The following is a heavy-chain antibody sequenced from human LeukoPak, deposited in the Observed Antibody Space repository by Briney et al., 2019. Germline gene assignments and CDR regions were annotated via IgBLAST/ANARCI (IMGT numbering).Heavy chain of an antibody. J-gene: IGHJ4*02. CDR1: GFIFSTYS. CDR3: ASHYGSGSFYSPFDY. D-gene: IGHD3-10*01. V-gene: IGHV3-30*02. Sequence: GGSLRLSCGASGFIFSTYSMTWVRQAPGKGLEWVAFIRYDGSNKYYADSVKGRFTISRDNSKNTLYLQMNSLRAADTAVYYCASHYGSGSFYSPFDYWGQGTLVTVSS. CDR2: IRYDGSNK.